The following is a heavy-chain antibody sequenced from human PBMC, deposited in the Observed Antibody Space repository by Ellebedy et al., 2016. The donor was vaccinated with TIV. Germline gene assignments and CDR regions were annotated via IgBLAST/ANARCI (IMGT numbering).Heavy chain of an antibody. D-gene: IGHD1-26*01. V-gene: IGHV1-2*02. J-gene: IGHJ4*02. Sequence: ASVKVSXKASGDTLSSYYISWVRQAPGQGLEWMGWINPNSGGTNYAQKFQGRVTMTSETSISTAYMELSRLRSDDTAVYYCARDTVGATEEVFHYWGQGTLVTVSS. CDR2: INPNSGGT. CDR1: GDTLSSYY. CDR3: ARDTVGATEEVFHY.